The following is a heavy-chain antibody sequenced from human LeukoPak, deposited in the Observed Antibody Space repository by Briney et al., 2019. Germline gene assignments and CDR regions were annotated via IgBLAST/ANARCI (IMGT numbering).Heavy chain of an antibody. CDR1: GYTFTSYY. D-gene: IGHD6-13*01. Sequence: ASVKVSCKASGYTFTSYYMHWVRQAPGQGLEWMGIINPSGGSTSYAQKFQGRVTMTRDTSTSTVYMELSSLRSEDTAVYYCARALSTAAAGIDYYGMDVWGQGTTVTVSS. V-gene: IGHV1-46*01. J-gene: IGHJ6*02. CDR3: ARALSTAAAGIDYYGMDV. CDR2: INPSGGST.